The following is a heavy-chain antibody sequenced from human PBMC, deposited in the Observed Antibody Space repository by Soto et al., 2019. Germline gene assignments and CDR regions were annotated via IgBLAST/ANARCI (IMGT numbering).Heavy chain of an antibody. Sequence: ASVKGSCKASGYTFTSYDINWVRQATGQGLEWMGWMNPNSGNTGYAQKFQGRVTMTRNTSISTAYMELSSLRSEDTAVYYCARGTRIYYYYGMDVWGQGTTVTVSS. CDR3: ARGTRIYYYYGMDV. V-gene: IGHV1-8*01. CDR1: GYTFTSYD. CDR2: MNPNSGNT. J-gene: IGHJ6*02.